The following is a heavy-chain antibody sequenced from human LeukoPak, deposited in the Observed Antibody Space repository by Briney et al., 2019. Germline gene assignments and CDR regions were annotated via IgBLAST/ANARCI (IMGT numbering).Heavy chain of an antibody. D-gene: IGHD5-24*01. V-gene: IGHV4-59*08. CDR1: GGSISSYY. J-gene: IGHJ4*02. CDR2: IYYSGST. CDR3: ARHRSGWLQSSFDY. Sequence: PSETLSLTCTVSGGSISSYYWSWIRQPPGKGLEWIGYIYYSGSTNHNPSLKSRVTISVDTSKNQFSLKLSSVTAADTAVYYCARHRSGWLQSSFDYWGQGTLVTVSS.